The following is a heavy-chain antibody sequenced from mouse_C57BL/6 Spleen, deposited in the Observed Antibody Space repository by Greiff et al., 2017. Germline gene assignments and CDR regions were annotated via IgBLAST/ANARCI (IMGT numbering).Heavy chain of an antibody. J-gene: IGHJ3*01. V-gene: IGHV1-52*01. CDR1: GYTFTSYW. CDR3: ASDYAWFAD. Sequence: VQLQQPGAELVRPGSSVKLSCTASGYTFTSYWMHWVKQRPIQGLEWIGNIDPSDSETHYNQKFKDKATLTVDKSSSTAYMQLSSLTSEDAAVYYCASDYAWFADWGQGTLVTVSA. D-gene: IGHD2-4*01. CDR2: IDPSDSET.